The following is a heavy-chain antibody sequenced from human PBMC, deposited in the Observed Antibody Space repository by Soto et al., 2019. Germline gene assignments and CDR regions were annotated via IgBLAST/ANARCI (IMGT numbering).Heavy chain of an antibody. CDR3: ATTPYSSWAFDI. D-gene: IGHD6-19*01. Sequence: QVQLVQSGAEVKKPGASVKVSCKASGYTFTGYYMHWVRQAPGQGLEWMGWINPNSGGTNYAQKLQGWVTMTRDTSISTAYMELSRLRSDDTAVYYCATTPYSSWAFDIWGQGTMVTVSS. V-gene: IGHV1-2*04. CDR2: INPNSGGT. J-gene: IGHJ3*02. CDR1: GYTFTGYY.